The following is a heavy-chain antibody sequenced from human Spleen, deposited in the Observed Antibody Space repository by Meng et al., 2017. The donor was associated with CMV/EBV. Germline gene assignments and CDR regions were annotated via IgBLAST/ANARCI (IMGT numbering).Heavy chain of an antibody. J-gene: IGHJ4*02. CDR2: MNPNNGGT. D-gene: IGHD6-6*01. CDR3: ARDYSGGEYSSSSLGY. V-gene: IGHV1-2*02. CDR1: AYSFSNYG. Sequence: ASVKVSCKASAYSFSNYGVSWVRQAPGQGLEWMGWMNPNNGGTNYAQKFQGRVTMTRDTSISTAYMELRGLRSDDTALYYCARDYSGGEYSSSSLGYWGQGTLVTVSS.